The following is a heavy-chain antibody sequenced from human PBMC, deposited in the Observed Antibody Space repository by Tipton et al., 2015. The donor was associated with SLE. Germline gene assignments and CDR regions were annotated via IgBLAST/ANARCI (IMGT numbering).Heavy chain of an antibody. CDR2: INWNGGST. CDR3: ARDRLPWGLGGYDSFDY. J-gene: IGHJ4*02. Sequence: SLRLSCAASGFTFDDYGMSWVRQAPGKGLEWVSGINWNGGSTGYADSVKGRFTIPRDNAKNSLYLQMNSLRAEDTALYYCARDRLPWGLGGYDSFDYWGQGTLVTVSS. V-gene: IGHV3-20*04. CDR1: GFTFDDYG. D-gene: IGHD5-12*01.